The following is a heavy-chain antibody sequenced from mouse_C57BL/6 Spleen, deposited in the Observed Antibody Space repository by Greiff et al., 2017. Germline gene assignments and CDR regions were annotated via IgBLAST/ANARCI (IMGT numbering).Heavy chain of an antibody. CDR3: ARSGDYDPYYHAMNY. J-gene: IGHJ4*01. D-gene: IGHD2-4*01. CDR2: IYPGDGDT. V-gene: IGHV1-82*01. CDR1: GYAFSSSW. Sequence: QVQLQQSGPELVKPGASVKISCKASGYAFSSSWMNWVKQRPGKGLEWIGRIYPGDGDTNYNGKFKGKATLTADKSSSTAYMQLSSLTSEDSAVYFCARSGDYDPYYHAMNYWGQGTSVTVSS.